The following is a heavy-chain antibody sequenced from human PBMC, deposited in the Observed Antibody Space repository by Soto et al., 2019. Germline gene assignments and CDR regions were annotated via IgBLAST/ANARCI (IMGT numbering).Heavy chain of an antibody. Sequence: SVKVSCKASGYTFTSYGISWVRQAPGQGLEWMGWISAYNGNTNYAQKLQGRVTMTTDTSTSTAYMELRSLRSDDTAVYYCARHPPRFTIFVWFAPGGQGTLVTFPS. CDR1: GYTFTSYG. V-gene: IGHV1-18*04. CDR2: ISAYNGNT. D-gene: IGHD3-3*01. J-gene: IGHJ5*02. CDR3: ARHPPRFTIFVWFAP.